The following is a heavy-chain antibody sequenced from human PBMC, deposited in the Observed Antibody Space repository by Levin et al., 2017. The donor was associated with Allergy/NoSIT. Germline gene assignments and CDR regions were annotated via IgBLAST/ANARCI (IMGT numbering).Heavy chain of an antibody. V-gene: IGHV4-59*01. Sequence: SETLSLTCTVSGGSMSNYWSWIRQPPGKGLAWIGYIYYSGSTNYNPSLKSRVTMSVDTSRNQFSLKLSSVTSADTAVYYCARDRSIIAASGTHYYYGMDGWGQGTTVTVSS. D-gene: IGHD6-13*01. CDR3: ARDRSIIAASGTHYYYGMDG. CDR2: IYYSGST. J-gene: IGHJ6*02. CDR1: GGSMSNY.